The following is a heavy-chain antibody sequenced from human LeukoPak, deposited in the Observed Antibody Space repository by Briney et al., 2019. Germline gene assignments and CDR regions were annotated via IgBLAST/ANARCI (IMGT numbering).Heavy chain of an antibody. Sequence: DSVEGRFTISRDNAKNSLYLQMNSLRAEDTAVYYCARERRDCSGGSCYPYYFDYWGQGTLVTVSS. J-gene: IGHJ4*02. V-gene: IGHV3-48*01. CDR3: ARERRDCSGGSCYPYYFDY. D-gene: IGHD2-15*01.